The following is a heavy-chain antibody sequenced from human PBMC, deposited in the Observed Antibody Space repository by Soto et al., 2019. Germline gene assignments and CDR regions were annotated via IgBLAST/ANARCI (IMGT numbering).Heavy chain of an antibody. Sequence: QVQLVQSGAEVKNPGASVKVSCKASGYSFTGYYMHWVRQAPGQGLEWLGWINSNSGDTNYAQKFQGWVTMTRDTSISTAYMEVSRLRSDDTAVHYCAREHYGSGKVFDYWGQGTLVTVSS. J-gene: IGHJ4*02. V-gene: IGHV1-2*04. CDR2: INSNSGDT. D-gene: IGHD3-10*01. CDR1: GYSFTGYY. CDR3: AREHYGSGKVFDY.